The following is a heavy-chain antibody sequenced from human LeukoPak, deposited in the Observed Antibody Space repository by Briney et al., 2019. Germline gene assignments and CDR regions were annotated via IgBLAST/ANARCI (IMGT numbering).Heavy chain of an antibody. Sequence: SETLSLTCTVSGGSISSYYWSWIRQPPGKGLEWIGYIYTSGSTNYNPSLKSRVTISVDTSKNQFSLKLSSVTAADTAVYYCARTASRGWYYLDYWGQGTLVTVSS. CDR1: GGSISSYY. CDR3: ARTASRGWYYLDY. D-gene: IGHD6-19*01. J-gene: IGHJ4*02. V-gene: IGHV4-4*09. CDR2: IYTSGST.